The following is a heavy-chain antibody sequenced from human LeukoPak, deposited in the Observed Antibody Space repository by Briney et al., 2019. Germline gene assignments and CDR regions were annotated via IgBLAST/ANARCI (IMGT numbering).Heavy chain of an antibody. J-gene: IGHJ4*02. CDR2: IYYSGST. CDR1: GGSISSGGYY. Sequence: SETLSLTCTVSGGSISSGGYYWSWIRQHPGKGLEWIGYIYYSGSTYYNPSLKSRVTISIDTSKNQFSLKLSSVTAADTAVCYCARDRVDTAMVLDYWGQGTLVTVSS. CDR3: ARDRVDTAMVLDY. D-gene: IGHD5-18*01. V-gene: IGHV4-31*03.